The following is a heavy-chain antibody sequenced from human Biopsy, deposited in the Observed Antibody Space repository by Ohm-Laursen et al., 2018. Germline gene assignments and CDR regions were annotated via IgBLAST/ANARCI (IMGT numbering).Heavy chain of an antibody. D-gene: IGHD6-19*01. CDR1: GDSVSSGSFY. CDR3: ARGMRSSGWPYFDS. J-gene: IGHJ4*02. V-gene: IGHV4-61*01. CDR2: IYDRGSTA. Sequence: TLSLTCTVSGDSVSSGSFYWTWIRQPPGQGLEYIGYIYDRGSTANYNPSLESRVTMSVDMPENQFSLKLSSVTAADTAIYYCARGMRSSGWPYFDSWGQGTLVTVSS.